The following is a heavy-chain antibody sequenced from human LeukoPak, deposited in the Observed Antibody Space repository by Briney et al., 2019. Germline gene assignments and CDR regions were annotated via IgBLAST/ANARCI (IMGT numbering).Heavy chain of an antibody. Sequence: GGSLRLSCAASGFTFSTYTMDWVRQAPGKGLEWVSSISSSSNNINYADSVKGRFTISRDNAMNAVHLQMNSLRVEDTAVYYCARGYQRPDYWGEGTLITVSS. CDR2: ISSSSNNI. V-gene: IGHV3-21*01. CDR1: GFTFSTYT. J-gene: IGHJ4*02. CDR3: ARGYQRPDY. D-gene: IGHD2-2*01.